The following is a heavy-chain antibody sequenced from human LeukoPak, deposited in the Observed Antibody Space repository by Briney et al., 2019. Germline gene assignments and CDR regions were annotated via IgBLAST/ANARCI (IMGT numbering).Heavy chain of an antibody. Sequence: ASVKVSCKASGYTFTSYGISRVRQAPGQGLEWMGWISAYNGNTNYAQKLQGRVTMTTDTSTSTAYMELRSLRSDDTAVYYCARGGYSYGYAVNWFDPWGQGTLVTVSS. D-gene: IGHD5-18*01. CDR1: GYTFTSYG. J-gene: IGHJ5*02. V-gene: IGHV1-18*01. CDR2: ISAYNGNT. CDR3: ARGGYSYGYAVNWFDP.